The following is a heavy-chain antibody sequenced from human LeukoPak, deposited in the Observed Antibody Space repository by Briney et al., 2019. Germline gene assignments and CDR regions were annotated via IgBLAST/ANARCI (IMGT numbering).Heavy chain of an antibody. D-gene: IGHD5-18*01. Sequence: ASVKVSCKASGYTFTGYYMHWVRQAPGQGLEWMGWINPNSGGTNYVQKFQGRVTMTRDTSISTVYMELSSLRSEDTAMYYCARALPHRRLMDTTMEQHWFDPWGQGTLVIVSS. V-gene: IGHV1-2*02. CDR3: ARALPHRRLMDTTMEQHWFDP. CDR2: INPNSGGT. CDR1: GYTFTGYY. J-gene: IGHJ5*02.